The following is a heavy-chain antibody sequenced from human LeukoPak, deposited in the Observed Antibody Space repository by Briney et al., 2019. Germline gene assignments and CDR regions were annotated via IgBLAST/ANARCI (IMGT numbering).Heavy chain of an antibody. J-gene: IGHJ4*02. CDR2: ISPYNGDA. CDR3: ARLRLGELSLGFDF. D-gene: IGHD3-16*02. CDR1: GYTFTSFA. V-gene: IGHV1-18*01. Sequence: ASVKVSCKASGYTFTSFAISWVRQAPGQGLEWMGWISPYNGDAREAQKFGGRLTMTTDTSTSSAYMELRSLRSDDTAVYYCARLRLGELSLGFDFWGQGNLVTVSS.